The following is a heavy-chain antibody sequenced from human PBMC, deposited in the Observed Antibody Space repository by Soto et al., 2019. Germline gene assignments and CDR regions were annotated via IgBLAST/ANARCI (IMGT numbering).Heavy chain of an antibody. CDR3: ARAHNWFDP. CDR1: GFTVSSNY. Sequence: DVQLLESGGGLVQPGGSLRLSCAASGFTVSSNYMSWVRQAPGTGLEWVSIIYSGGNTYYADSVKGRFTISRDNSKNTLFLQMNSLRAEDTAVYYCARAHNWFDPWGQGTLVTVSS. V-gene: IGHV3-66*01. CDR2: IYSGGNT. J-gene: IGHJ5*02.